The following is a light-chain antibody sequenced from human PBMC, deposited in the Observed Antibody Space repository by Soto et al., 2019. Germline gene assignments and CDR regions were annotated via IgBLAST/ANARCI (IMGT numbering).Light chain of an antibody. Sequence: EIVLTQSPATLSLSPEERATLSCRASQRVSSYLAWYQQKPGQAPRLLIYDASNRATGIPARFSGSGSGTDFTLTISSLEPDDFAVYYCQQRSDWPSTFGGGTKVQ. CDR3: QQRSDWPST. V-gene: IGKV3-11*01. J-gene: IGKJ4*01. CDR1: QRVSSY. CDR2: DAS.